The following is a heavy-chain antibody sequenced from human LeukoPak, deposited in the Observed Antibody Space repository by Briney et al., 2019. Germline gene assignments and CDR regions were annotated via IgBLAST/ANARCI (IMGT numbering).Heavy chain of an antibody. CDR2: INWNGGST. Sequence: GGSLRLSCAASGFTFDDYGMSWVRQAPGKGLEWVSGINWNGGSTGYADSVKGRFTISRDNAKNSLYLQMNSLRAEDTALYYCARGTLYYYGSGSYYSPLDAFDIWGQGTMVTVSS. CDR1: GFTFDDYG. D-gene: IGHD3-10*01. J-gene: IGHJ3*02. V-gene: IGHV3-20*04. CDR3: ARGTLYYYGSGSYYSPLDAFDI.